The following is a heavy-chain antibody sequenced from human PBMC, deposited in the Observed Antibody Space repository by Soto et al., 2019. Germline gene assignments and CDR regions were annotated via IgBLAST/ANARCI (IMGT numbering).Heavy chain of an antibody. CDR2: INPNSGGT. D-gene: IGHD3-22*01. CDR3: ARDGPMIVVVDI. Sequence: ASVEACSKAPGDRFTAYYMQWARQAPGQGLEWMGWINPNSGGTKYAQKFQGRVTMTRDTSISAAYMELRSLRSDDTAVYYCARDGPMIVVVDIWGQGTMVTV. CDR1: GDRFTAYY. J-gene: IGHJ3*02. V-gene: IGHV1-2*02.